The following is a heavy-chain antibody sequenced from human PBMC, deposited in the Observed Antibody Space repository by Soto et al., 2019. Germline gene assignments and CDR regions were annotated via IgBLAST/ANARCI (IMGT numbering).Heavy chain of an antibody. CDR1: GGSISSSSYY. CDR3: ARHVIWSGYYTKGIFDY. J-gene: IGHJ4*02. CDR2: IYYSGST. D-gene: IGHD3-3*01. V-gene: IGHV4-39*01. Sequence: SETLSLTCTVSGGSISSSSYYWGWIRQPPEKGLERIGSIYYSGSTYYNPSLKSRVTISVDTSKNQFSLKLSSVTAADTAVYYCARHVIWSGYYTKGIFDYWGQGTLVTVSS.